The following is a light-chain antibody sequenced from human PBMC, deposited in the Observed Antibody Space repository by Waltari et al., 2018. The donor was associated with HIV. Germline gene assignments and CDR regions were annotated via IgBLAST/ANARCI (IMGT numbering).Light chain of an antibody. CDR1: SSDVGTYNF. CDR3: CSYAGDYTSI. V-gene: IGLV2-11*01. J-gene: IGLJ2*01. Sequence: QSALTQPRSVSGSPGQSVTISCNGNSSDVGTYNFVTWYQHHPGKAHTLMIYDLSKLPSRLPERVSGSKSGNTASLTSSGLQADDEADFYCCSYAGDYTSIFGGGTKLTVL. CDR2: DLS.